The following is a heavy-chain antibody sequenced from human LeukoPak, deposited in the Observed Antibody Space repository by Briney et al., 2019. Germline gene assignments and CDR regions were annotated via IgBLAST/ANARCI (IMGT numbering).Heavy chain of an antibody. V-gene: IGHV4-61*02. CDR2: FYASGST. CDR1: GGSISSGGYF. D-gene: IGHD1-26*01. J-gene: IGHJ4*02. CDR3: ARDLIDGFVGATVY. Sequence: SETLSLTCTVSGGSISSGGYFWSWIRQPAGKGLEWIGRFYASGSTNYNPSLQSRVTISVDTSKNQFSLKLSSVTAADTAVYFCARDLIDGFVGATVYWGLGTLVTVSS.